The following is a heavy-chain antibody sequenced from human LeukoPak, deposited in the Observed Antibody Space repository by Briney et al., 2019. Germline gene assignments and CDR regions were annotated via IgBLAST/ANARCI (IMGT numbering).Heavy chain of an antibody. D-gene: IGHD3-22*01. J-gene: IGHJ5*02. CDR1: GGSISSGDYY. CDR2: MYYSGST. Sequence: SKTLSLTCTVSGGSISSGDYYWSWIRQPPGKGLEWIAYMYYSGSTYYNPSLKSRVTMSADTSKNQLSLKLSSVTAADTAVYYCARPYYYDSRIDPWGRGILVTVSS. V-gene: IGHV4-30-4*01. CDR3: ARPYYYDSRIDP.